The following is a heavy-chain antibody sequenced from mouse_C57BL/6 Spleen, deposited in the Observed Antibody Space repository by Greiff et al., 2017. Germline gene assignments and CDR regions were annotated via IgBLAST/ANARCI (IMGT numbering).Heavy chain of an antibody. V-gene: IGHV5-4*01. Sequence: EVHLVESGGGLVKPGGSLKLSCAASGFTFSSYAMSWVRQTPEKRLEWVATISDGGSYTYYPDTVKGRFTISRDNAKNNRYLQMSHLKSEDTAMYYCARKRVYLDYWGQGTTLTVSS. CDR3: ARKRVYLDY. CDR2: ISDGGSYT. CDR1: GFTFSSYA. J-gene: IGHJ2*01.